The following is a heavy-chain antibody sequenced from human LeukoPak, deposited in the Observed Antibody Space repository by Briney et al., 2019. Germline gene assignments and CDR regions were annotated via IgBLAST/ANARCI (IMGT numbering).Heavy chain of an antibody. CDR1: GGTFSSYA. D-gene: IGHD1-26*01. J-gene: IGHJ4*02. CDR2: IIPIFGTA. V-gene: IGHV1-69*05. Sequence: SVKVSCKASGGTFSSYAISWVRQAPGQGLEWMGRIIPIFGTANYAQKFQGRVTITTDESTSTAYTELSSLRSEDTAVYYCARVFHRQGGVFDYWGQGTLVTVSS. CDR3: ARVFHRQGGVFDY.